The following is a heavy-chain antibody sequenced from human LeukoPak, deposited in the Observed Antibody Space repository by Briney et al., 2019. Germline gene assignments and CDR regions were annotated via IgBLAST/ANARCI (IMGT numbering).Heavy chain of an antibody. CDR1: GGSISSYY. Sequence: SETLSLTCTVSGGSISSYYWSWIRQPAGKGLEWIGRIYTSGSTNYNPSLKSRVTMSVDTSKNQFSLKLSSVTAADTAVYYCARDRGPGIAASGDAFDIWGQGTMVTVSS. CDR3: ARDRGPGIAASGDAFDI. V-gene: IGHV4-4*07. J-gene: IGHJ3*02. D-gene: IGHD6-13*01. CDR2: IYTSGST.